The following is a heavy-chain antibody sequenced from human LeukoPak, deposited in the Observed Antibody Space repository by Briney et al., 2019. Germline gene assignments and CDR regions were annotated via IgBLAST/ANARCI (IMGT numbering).Heavy chain of an antibody. J-gene: IGHJ4*02. Sequence: GGSLRLSCAASGFTFSNYAMSWVRQAPGKGLEWVSDISGSGGSTYYADSVKGRFIISGDNSKNTLYLQMNSLRAEDTAVYYCANPVYWLVYWGQGTLVTVSS. CDR2: ISGSGGST. CDR1: GFTFSNYA. CDR3: ANPVYWLVY. D-gene: IGHD6-19*01. V-gene: IGHV3-23*01.